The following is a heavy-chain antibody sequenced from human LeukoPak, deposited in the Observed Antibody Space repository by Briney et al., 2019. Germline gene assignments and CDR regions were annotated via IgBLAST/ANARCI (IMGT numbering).Heavy chain of an antibody. V-gene: IGHV3-48*03. CDR1: GLTFSTYE. CDR2: ISSSGGTI. Sequence: GGSLRLSCAASGLTFSTYEMNWVRQAPGKGLEWVSYISSSGGTIYYADSVKGRFTISRDNAKNSLYLQMNSLRAEDTAVYYCAKDNWGWVDYWGQGTLVTVSS. D-gene: IGHD7-27*01. CDR3: AKDNWGWVDY. J-gene: IGHJ4*02.